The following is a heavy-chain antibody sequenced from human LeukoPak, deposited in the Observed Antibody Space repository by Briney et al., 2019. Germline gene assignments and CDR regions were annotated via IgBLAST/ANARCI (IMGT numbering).Heavy chain of an antibody. CDR1: GYTFTSYD. Sequence: ASVKVSCKASGYTFTSYDINWVRQATGQGLEWMGWMYPNSGHTGYAQKLQGRVTMSRNTFISTAYMGLSSLRAEDTAVYYCAVGYYYYYYYMDVWGKGTTVTVSS. CDR3: AVGYYYYYYYMDV. CDR2: MYPNSGHT. J-gene: IGHJ6*03. D-gene: IGHD1-26*01. V-gene: IGHV1-8*01.